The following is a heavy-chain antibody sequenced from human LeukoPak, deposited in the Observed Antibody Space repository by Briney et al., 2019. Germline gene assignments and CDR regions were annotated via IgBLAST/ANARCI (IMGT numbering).Heavy chain of an antibody. Sequence: GGSLRLSCAASGFTFSSYWMSWVRQAPGKGLGWVANIKQDGSEKYYVDSVKGRFTISRDNAKNSLYLQMNSLIAEGTAVYYCARTVTTLGRRSYWAFDIWGQGTMVTVSS. CDR1: GFTFSSYW. D-gene: IGHD4-17*01. V-gene: IGHV3-7*01. CDR2: IKQDGSEK. CDR3: ARTVTTLGRRSYWAFDI. J-gene: IGHJ3*02.